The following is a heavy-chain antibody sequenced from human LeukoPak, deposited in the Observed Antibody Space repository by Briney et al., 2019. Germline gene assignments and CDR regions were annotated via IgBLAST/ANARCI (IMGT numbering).Heavy chain of an antibody. Sequence: GGSLRLSCAAPGFTVSSNYMSWVRQAPGKGLEWVSVIYSGGNTCYADSVKGRFIISRDNPKNTVYLQMNSLRPEDTAIYYCARLLCSGYICRVFDNWGQGTLVTVSS. J-gene: IGHJ4*02. CDR2: IYSGGNT. D-gene: IGHD3-22*01. V-gene: IGHV3-53*01. CDR3: ARLLCSGYICRVFDN. CDR1: GFTVSSNY.